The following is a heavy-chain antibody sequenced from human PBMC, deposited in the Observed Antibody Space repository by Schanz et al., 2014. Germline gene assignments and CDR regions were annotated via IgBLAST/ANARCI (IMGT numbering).Heavy chain of an antibody. CDR2: INPNSGTT. D-gene: IGHD6-19*01. CDR1: GYTFTGYY. V-gene: IGHV1-2*04. CDR3: ARGGYSSGWYDRDIAHFDY. J-gene: IGHJ4*02. Sequence: QVQLVQSGAEMKKPGASVKVSCKASGYTFTGYYMHWVRQAPGQGLEWMGWINPNSGTTNYAQKFQGWVTMTRDTSISTAYMELRSLRSDDTAVYYCARGGYSSGWYDRDIAHFDYWGQGTLGTVSS.